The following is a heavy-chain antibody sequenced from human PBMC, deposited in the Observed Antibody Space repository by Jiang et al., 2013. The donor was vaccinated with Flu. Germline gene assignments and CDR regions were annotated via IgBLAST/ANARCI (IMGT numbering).Heavy chain of an antibody. CDR3: ARARNDYGDSRTGIDN. Sequence: GPGLVKPSETLSLTCSVSGAYITNYYWKWIRQPPGKGLEWIGYISRTGSSNCNPSLESRVNMSIDTSKNQFSLKLVSVTTADTAIYYCARARNDYGDSRTGIDNWGQGTLVTVSS. V-gene: IGHV4-59*01. CDR2: ISRTGSS. J-gene: IGHJ4*02. D-gene: IGHD4-17*01. CDR1: GAYITNYY.